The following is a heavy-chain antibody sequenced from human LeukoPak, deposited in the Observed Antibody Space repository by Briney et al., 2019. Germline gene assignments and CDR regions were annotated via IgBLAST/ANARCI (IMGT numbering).Heavy chain of an antibody. CDR3: ARYYYGSGRGANWFDH. J-gene: IGHJ5*02. V-gene: IGHV5-51*01. Sequence: GESLKISCKGSGYSFTSYWIGWVRQMPGKGLEWMGIIYPGDSDTRYSPSFQGQVTISADKSISTAYLQWSSLKASDTAMYYCARYYYGSGRGANWFDHWGQGTLVSVSS. CDR1: GYSFTSYW. D-gene: IGHD3-10*01. CDR2: IYPGDSDT.